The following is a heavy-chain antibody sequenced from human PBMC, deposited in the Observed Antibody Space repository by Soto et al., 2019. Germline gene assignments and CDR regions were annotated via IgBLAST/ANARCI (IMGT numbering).Heavy chain of an antibody. CDR2: LYTGGSA. CDR3: ARSFNDSTTCFDY. V-gene: IGHV3-53*01. J-gene: IGHJ4*02. CDR1: GFSVTDHY. Sequence: LRISWAGSGFSVTDHYMTWGRQGPGKGLGWGSVLYTGGSAYYGDSVKGRFTNSRDSSTHTLYLHMNSLKVGDKDFYFCARSFNDSTTCFDYWSQGTLVTVSS. D-gene: IGHD4-17*01.